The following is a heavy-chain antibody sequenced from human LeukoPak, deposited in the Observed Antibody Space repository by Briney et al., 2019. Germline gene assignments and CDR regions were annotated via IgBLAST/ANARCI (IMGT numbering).Heavy chain of an antibody. V-gene: IGHV3-7*01. Sequence: PGGSLRLSCAASGFTFSSCWMNWVRQAPGKGLEWVANIKQDGSEKYYVDSVKGRFTISRDNAKNSLYLQMNSLRAEDTAVYYCASYHCSSTSCYDRYNWFDPWGQGTLVTVSS. CDR1: GFTFSSCW. CDR3: ASYHCSSTSCYDRYNWFDP. CDR2: IKQDGSEK. D-gene: IGHD2-2*01. J-gene: IGHJ5*02.